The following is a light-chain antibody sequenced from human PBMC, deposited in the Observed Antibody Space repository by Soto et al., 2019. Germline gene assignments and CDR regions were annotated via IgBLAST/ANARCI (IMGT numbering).Light chain of an antibody. CDR3: QQYHRSPCN. CDR2: PSA. CDR1: QPISAC. J-gene: IGKJ3*01. Sequence: DIRMTQSPSPLPASVGVSVTITCRASQPISACLIWYQQKPWKAPSRLLPPSARVESGIPSQFGAGGSGAGFPRPINILRPEDFATYICQQYHRSPCNFGPGTTV. V-gene: IGKV1-NL1*01.